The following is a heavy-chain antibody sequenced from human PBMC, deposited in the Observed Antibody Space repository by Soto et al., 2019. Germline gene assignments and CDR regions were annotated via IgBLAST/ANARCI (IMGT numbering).Heavy chain of an antibody. CDR3: AREGNYCSGGSCYYYMDV. V-gene: IGHV4-4*02. Sequence: PSETLSLTCAVSRGSISSSNWWSWARQPPGKGLEWIGEIYHSGSTNYNPSLKSRVTISVDKSKNQFSLKLSSVTAADTAVYYCAREGNYCSGGSCYYYMDVWGKGTTVTVSS. CDR2: IYHSGST. D-gene: IGHD2-15*01. CDR1: RGSISSSNW. J-gene: IGHJ6*03.